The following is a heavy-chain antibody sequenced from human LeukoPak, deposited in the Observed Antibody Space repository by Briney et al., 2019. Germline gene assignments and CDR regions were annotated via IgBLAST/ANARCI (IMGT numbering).Heavy chain of an antibody. CDR1: GFTFSSYA. CDR2: ISGSGGST. Sequence: GGSLRLSCAASGFTFSSYAMSWVRQAPGKGLEWVSAISGSGGSTYYADSVKGRFTISRDNSKNTLYLQMNSLRAEDTAVYYCAKDRDYYDSSGYYLDYFDYWGQGTLVTVSS. V-gene: IGHV3-23*01. J-gene: IGHJ4*02. CDR3: AKDRDYYDSSGYYLDYFDY. D-gene: IGHD3-22*01.